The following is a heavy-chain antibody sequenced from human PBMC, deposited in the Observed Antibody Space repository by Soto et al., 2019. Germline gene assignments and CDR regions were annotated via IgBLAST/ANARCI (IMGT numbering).Heavy chain of an antibody. CDR3: AREVSEQGEDY. Sequence: ASVKVSCNASGYTFTSYAMHWVRQAPGQRLEWMGWINAGNGNTKYSQKFQGRVTITRDTSASTAYMELSSLRSEDTAVYYCAREVSEQGEDYWGQGTLVTVSS. V-gene: IGHV1-3*01. D-gene: IGHD3-10*01. J-gene: IGHJ4*02. CDR2: INAGNGNT. CDR1: GYTFTSYA.